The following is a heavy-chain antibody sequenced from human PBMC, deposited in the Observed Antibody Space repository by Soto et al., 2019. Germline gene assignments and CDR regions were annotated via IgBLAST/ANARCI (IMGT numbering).Heavy chain of an antibody. CDR1: GGSISSYY. V-gene: IGHV4-59*01. J-gene: IGHJ4*02. CDR3: ARTELYYYDY. D-gene: IGHD1-7*01. CDR2: IYYSGST. Sequence: SETLSVTCTFSGGSISSYYWSWIRQPPGKGLEWIGYIYYSGSTNYNPSLKSRVTISVDTSKNQFSLKLSSVTAADTAVYYCARTELYYYDYWGQGTLVTVYS.